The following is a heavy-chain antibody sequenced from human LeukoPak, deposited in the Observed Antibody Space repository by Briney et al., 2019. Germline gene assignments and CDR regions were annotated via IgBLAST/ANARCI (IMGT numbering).Heavy chain of an antibody. V-gene: IGHV3-21*01. CDR3: ASYYYDSSGYPYFDY. D-gene: IGHD3-22*01. CDR1: GFTFSSYS. CDR2: ISSSSSNI. J-gene: IGHJ4*02. Sequence: PGGSLRLSCAASGFTFSSYSMNWVRQAPGKGLEWVSSISSSSSNIYYADSVKGRFTISRDNAKNSLYLQMNSLRVEDTAVYYCASYYYDSSGYPYFDYWGQGTLVTVSS.